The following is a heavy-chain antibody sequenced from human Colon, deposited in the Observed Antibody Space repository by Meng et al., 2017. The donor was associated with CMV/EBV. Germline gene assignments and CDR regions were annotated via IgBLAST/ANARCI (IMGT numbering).Heavy chain of an antibody. Sequence: SLKISCAASGFTFSVHAMHWVRQAPGKGLEWVSSISWNSGTIDYADSVKGRITISRDNAKNSLYLQMNSLRAEDTALYYCAKDFDGSGVYYFDYWGQGTPVTVSS. CDR2: ISWNSGTI. D-gene: IGHD3-10*01. V-gene: IGHV3-9*01. J-gene: IGHJ4*02. CDR1: GFTFSVHA. CDR3: AKDFDGSGVYYFDY.